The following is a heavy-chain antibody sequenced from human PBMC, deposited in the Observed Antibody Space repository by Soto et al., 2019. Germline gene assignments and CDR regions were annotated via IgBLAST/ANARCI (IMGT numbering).Heavy chain of an antibody. J-gene: IGHJ5*02. D-gene: IGHD2-2*01. Sequence: ETLSLTCTVSGDSISDDTYYWGWIRQPPGKGLEWIGSIYYSGSTYYNPSLKSRVTMSVDTSKNQLSLKLSSVTAADTAVYYCARLHCDSPNCVPLDPWGQRTLVTVSS. CDR3: ARLHCDSPNCVPLDP. V-gene: IGHV4-39*01. CDR2: IYYSGST. CDR1: GDSISDDTYY.